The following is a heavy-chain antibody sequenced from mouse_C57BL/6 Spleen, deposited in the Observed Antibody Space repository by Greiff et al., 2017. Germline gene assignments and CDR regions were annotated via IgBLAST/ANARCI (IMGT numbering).Heavy chain of an antibody. Sequence: EVQRVESGGDLVKPGGSLKLSCAASGFTFSSYGMSWVRQTPDKRLEWVATIGSEDSYTYYPDSVKGRFTISRDNAKNTLYLQMSSLKSEDTAMYYCARHEGDGYYFEYWGQGTTLTVSS. CDR1: GFTFSSYG. J-gene: IGHJ2*01. D-gene: IGHD3-3*01. CDR2: IGSEDSYT. V-gene: IGHV5-6*01. CDR3: ARHEGDGYYFEY.